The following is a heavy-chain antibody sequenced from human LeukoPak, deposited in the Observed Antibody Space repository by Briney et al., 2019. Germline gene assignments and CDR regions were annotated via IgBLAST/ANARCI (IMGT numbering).Heavy chain of an antibody. CDR2: ISSSSSYI. D-gene: IGHD1-26*01. V-gene: IGHV3-21*01. J-gene: IGHJ4*02. CDR3: ARVMWELRYYFDY. Sequence: GGSLRLSCAASGFTFSSYSTNWVRQAPGKGLEWVSSISSSSSYIYYADSVKGRFTISRDNAKNSLYLQMNSLRAEDTAVYYCARVMWELRYYFDYWGQGTLVTVSS. CDR1: GFTFSSYS.